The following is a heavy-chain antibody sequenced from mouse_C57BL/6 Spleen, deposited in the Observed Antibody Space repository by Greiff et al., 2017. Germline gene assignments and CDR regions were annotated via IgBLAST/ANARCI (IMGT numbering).Heavy chain of an antibody. Sequence: VQLVESGPGLVQPSQSLSITCTVSGFSLTSYGVHWVRQPPGKGLEWLGVIWSGGSTDYNAAFISRLSISKDNSKSQVFFKMNSLQADDTAIYYCAKNYRTFYAMDYWGQGTSVTVSS. J-gene: IGHJ4*01. CDR2: IWSGGST. CDR3: AKNYRTFYAMDY. V-gene: IGHV2-4*01. CDR1: GFSLTSYG.